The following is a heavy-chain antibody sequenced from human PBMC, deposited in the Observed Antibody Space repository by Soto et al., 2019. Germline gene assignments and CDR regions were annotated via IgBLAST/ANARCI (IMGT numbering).Heavy chain of an antibody. D-gene: IGHD3-10*01. V-gene: IGHV4-31*03. CDR3: ASGLLWFGELSPFAY. CDR2: IYYSGST. J-gene: IGHJ4*02. Sequence: SETLSPTCTVSGGSISSGGYYWSWIRQHPGKGLEWIGYIYYSGSTYYNPSLKSRVTISVDTSKNQFSLKLSSVTAADTAVYYCASGLLWFGELSPFAYWGQGTLVTVSS. CDR1: GGSISSGGYY.